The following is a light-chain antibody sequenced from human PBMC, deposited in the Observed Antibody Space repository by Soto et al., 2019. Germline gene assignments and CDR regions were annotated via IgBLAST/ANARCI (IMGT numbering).Light chain of an antibody. CDR3: QQYYTTPLT. J-gene: IGKJ4*01. V-gene: IGKV4-1*01. Sequence: DIVMTQSSDSLAVPLGERATINCKSSQSVLYSSNNKNYIAWYQQKPGQPPKLLIYWASTRESGVPDRFSGSGSGTDFTLTISSLQAEDVAVYYCQQYYTTPLTFGGGTKVEIK. CDR1: QSVLYSSNNKNY. CDR2: WAS.